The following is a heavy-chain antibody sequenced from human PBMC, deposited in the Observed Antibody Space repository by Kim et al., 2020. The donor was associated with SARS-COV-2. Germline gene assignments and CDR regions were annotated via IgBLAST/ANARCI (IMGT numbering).Heavy chain of an antibody. CDR2: IIPILGIA. CDR1: GGTFSSYA. CDR3: ARGALDPRRDGYNKPFDY. V-gene: IGHV1-69*04. J-gene: IGHJ4*02. D-gene: IGHD5-12*01. Sequence: SVKVSCKASGGTFSSYAISWVRQAPGQGLEWMGRIIPILGIANYAQKFQGRVTITADKSTSTAYMELSSLRSEDTAVYYCARGALDPRRDGYNKPFDYWGQGTLVTVSS.